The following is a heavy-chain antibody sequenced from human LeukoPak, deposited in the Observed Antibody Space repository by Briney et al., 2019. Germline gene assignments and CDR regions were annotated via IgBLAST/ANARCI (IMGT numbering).Heavy chain of an antibody. J-gene: IGHJ3*02. Sequence: PSETLSLTCTVSGGSISSGGYSWSWIRQPPGKGLEWIGYISHSGSTYYSPSLKSRVTISVDRSKNQFSLNLNSVTAADTAVYYCARGASFGGVWVSNHDAFDIWGQGTMVTVSS. V-gene: IGHV4-30-2*01. CDR1: GGSISSGGYS. CDR3: ARGASFGGVWVSNHDAFDI. CDR2: ISHSGST. D-gene: IGHD3-16*01.